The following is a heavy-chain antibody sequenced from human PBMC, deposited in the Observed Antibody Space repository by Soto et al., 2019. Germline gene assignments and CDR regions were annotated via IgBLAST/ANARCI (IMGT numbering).Heavy chain of an antibody. J-gene: IGHJ4*02. CDR2: IDHSGRT. CDR1: GGSFSGSY. Sequence: SETLSLTCAVFGGSFSGSYWNWFRQTPGKGLEWIGEIDHSGRTKYNPSLKSRVSISVDTSKNQFSLKVTSVTAADTAVYYCVKRSLLVAPTWGQGILVTVSS. D-gene: IGHD2-21*01. V-gene: IGHV4-34*01. CDR3: VKRSLLVAPT.